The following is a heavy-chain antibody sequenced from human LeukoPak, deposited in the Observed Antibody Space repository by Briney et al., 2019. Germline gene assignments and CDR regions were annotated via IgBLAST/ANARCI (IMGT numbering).Heavy chain of an antibody. Sequence: SETLSLTCTVSGGSISSGGYYWSWIRQPPGKGLEWIGYIYHSGSTYYNPSLKSRVTISVDRSKNQFSLKLSSVTAADTAVYYCASNGGSSWADAFDIWGQGTMVTVSS. CDR2: IYHSGST. D-gene: IGHD6-13*01. V-gene: IGHV4-30-2*01. CDR3: ASNGGSSWADAFDI. CDR1: GGSISSGGYY. J-gene: IGHJ3*02.